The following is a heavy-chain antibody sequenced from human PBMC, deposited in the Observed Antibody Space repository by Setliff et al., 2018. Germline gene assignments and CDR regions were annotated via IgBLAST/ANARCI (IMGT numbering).Heavy chain of an antibody. V-gene: IGHV3-30*02. CDR3: AKDLSAERYFDWLAYYYYGMDV. Sequence: GGSLRLSCAASGFTFRGFAMHWVRQAPGKGLEWVAFIRHDESDIYYTNSVKGRFTVSRDNSKNTLYLQMNSLGAEDTAVYYCAKDLSAERYFDWLAYYYYGMDVWGQGTTVTVSS. CDR2: IRHDESDI. J-gene: IGHJ6*02. CDR1: GFTFRGFA. D-gene: IGHD3-9*01.